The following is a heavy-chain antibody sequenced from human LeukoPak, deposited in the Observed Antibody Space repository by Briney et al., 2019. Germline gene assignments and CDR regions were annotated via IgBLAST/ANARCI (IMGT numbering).Heavy chain of an antibody. CDR3: AKVYSSGWYYFDY. D-gene: IGHD6-19*01. V-gene: IGHV3-33*06. CDR1: GLTFKNYG. CDR2: IWYDGSTK. Sequence: GKSLRLSCIASGLTFKNYGMHWVRHAPGKGLECVAVIWYDGSTKYYADSVKGRFTISRDNSKNTLFLQMNSLRAEDTAVYYCAKVYSSGWYYFDYWGQGTLVTVSS. J-gene: IGHJ4*02.